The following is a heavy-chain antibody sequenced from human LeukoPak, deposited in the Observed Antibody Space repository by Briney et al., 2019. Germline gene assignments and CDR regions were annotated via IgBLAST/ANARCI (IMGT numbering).Heavy chain of an antibody. D-gene: IGHD3-9*01. CDR2: INHGGST. V-gene: IGHV4-34*01. CDR3: AREGVYYDILAAYYRPYYFDF. Sequence: SETLSLTCAVYGGSFSGYYWSWIRQPPGKGQEWIGEINHGGSTNYNPSLKSRLTLSVDTSKNQFSLKLSSVTAADTAVYYCAREGVYYDILAAYYRPYYFDFWGQGTLVTVYS. CDR1: GGSFSGYY. J-gene: IGHJ4*02.